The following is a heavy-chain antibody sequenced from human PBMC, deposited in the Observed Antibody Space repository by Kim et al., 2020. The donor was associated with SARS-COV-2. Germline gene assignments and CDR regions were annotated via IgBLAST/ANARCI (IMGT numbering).Heavy chain of an antibody. D-gene: IGHD2-2*01. CDR3: ARGHTIKTTRYCSSTSCYLPPISSGYYYGMDG. J-gene: IGHJ6*02. CDR2: IIPIFGTA. CDR1: GGTFSSYA. Sequence: SVKVSCKASGGTFSSYAISWVRQAPGQGLEWMGGIIPIFGTANYAQKFQGRVTITADESTSTAYMELSSLRSEDTAVYYCARGHTIKTTRYCSSTSCYLPPISSGYYYGMDGCGQGTKVTVSS. V-gene: IGHV1-69*13.